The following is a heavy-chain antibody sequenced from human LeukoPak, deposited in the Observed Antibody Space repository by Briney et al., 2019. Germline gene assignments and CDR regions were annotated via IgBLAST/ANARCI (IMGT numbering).Heavy chain of an antibody. D-gene: IGHD3-10*01. CDR1: GYSFSNYW. Sequence: GESLKISCKGSGYSFSNYWIGWVRQMPGKGLEWMGIIYPGDSDTRYSPSFQGQVTISADKSISTAYLQWSSLKASDTAMYYCARQASRFMVRGVINYYYGMDVWGQGTTVTVSS. CDR3: ARQASRFMVRGVINYYYGMDV. CDR2: IYPGDSDT. V-gene: IGHV5-51*01. J-gene: IGHJ6*02.